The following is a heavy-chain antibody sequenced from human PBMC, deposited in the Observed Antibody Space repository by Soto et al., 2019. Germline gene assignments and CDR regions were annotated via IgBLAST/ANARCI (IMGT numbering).Heavy chain of an antibody. CDR1: GFSLSTSGVG. CDR2: IYWDDDK. J-gene: IGHJ6*01. V-gene: IGHV2-5*02. D-gene: IGHD5-12*01. CDR3: PHRLAASRARAYGRRNSLHY. Sequence: QITLKESGPTLVKPTQTLTLTCTLSGFSLSTSGVGVGWIRQPPGKALEWLALIYWDDDKRSSPSLKSRLTITKDTSKDQVVLTMTNMDPVDTASYYCPHRLAASRARAYGRRNSLHY.